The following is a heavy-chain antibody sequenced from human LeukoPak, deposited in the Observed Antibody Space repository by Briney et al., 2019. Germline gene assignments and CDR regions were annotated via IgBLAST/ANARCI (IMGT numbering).Heavy chain of an antibody. Sequence: SETLSLTCAVYGGSFSGYYWSWIRQPPGKGLEWIGEINHSGSTNYNPSLKSRVTISVDTSKNQFSLKLSSVTAADTAVYYCARASYYYGSGSYYPGHYFDYWGQGTLVTVSS. V-gene: IGHV4-34*01. CDR1: GGSFSGYY. CDR2: INHSGST. CDR3: ARASYYYGSGSYYPGHYFDY. D-gene: IGHD3-10*01. J-gene: IGHJ4*02.